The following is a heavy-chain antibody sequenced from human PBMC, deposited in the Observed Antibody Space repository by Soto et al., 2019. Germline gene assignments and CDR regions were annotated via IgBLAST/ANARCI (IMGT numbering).Heavy chain of an antibody. J-gene: IGHJ4*02. V-gene: IGHV3-23*01. CDR3: AKGFVFTIREGFDY. CDR1: GFTFSSYA. D-gene: IGHD3-3*01. Sequence: EVQLLESGGGLVQPGGSLRLSCAASGFTFSSYAMSWVRQAPGKGLEWVSAITGSGDSTYYADSVKGRFTVSRDNSKNTLYLQMNSLKAEDTAVYYCAKGFVFTIREGFDYWGLGTLVTVSS. CDR2: ITGSGDST.